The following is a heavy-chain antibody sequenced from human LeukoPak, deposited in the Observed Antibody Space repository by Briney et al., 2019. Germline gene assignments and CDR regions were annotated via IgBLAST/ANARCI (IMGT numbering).Heavy chain of an antibody. J-gene: IGHJ4*02. CDR2: ISSSSSYI. D-gene: IGHD2-2*01. Sequence: GSLILSCAASGFPFSSYSMNWVRQAPGKGLEWVSSISSSSSYIYYADSVKGRFTISRDNAKNSLYLQMNSLRAEDTAAYYCARVPAYPSFDYWGQGTLVTVSS. CDR3: ARVPAYPSFDY. V-gene: IGHV3-21*01. CDR1: GFPFSSYS.